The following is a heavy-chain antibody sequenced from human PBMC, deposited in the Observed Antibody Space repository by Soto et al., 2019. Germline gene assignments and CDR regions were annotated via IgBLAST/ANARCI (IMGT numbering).Heavy chain of an antibody. J-gene: IGHJ6*03. D-gene: IGHD2-8*01. CDR1: GYTFTSYD. V-gene: IGHV1-8*01. CDR2: MNPNSGNT. CDR3: ARGQVMRRPKRRDYYMDV. Sequence: GASVKVSCKASGYTFTSYDINWVRQATGQGLEWMGWMNPNSGNTGYAQKFQGRVTMTRNTSISTAYMELSSLRSEDTAVYYCARGQVMRRPKRRDYYMDVWGKGTTVTVSS.